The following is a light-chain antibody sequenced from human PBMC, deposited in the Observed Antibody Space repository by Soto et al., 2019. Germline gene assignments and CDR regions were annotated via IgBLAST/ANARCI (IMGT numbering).Light chain of an antibody. CDR1: QSVSTK. V-gene: IGKV3-15*01. CDR2: CPS. Sequence: DILIPRSHGSQSVSPGATHTLSCRASQSVSTKLAWYQQKPGHAPRLPINCPSTRATGLPARVRGCGSGTEFTLTISSLQSEDFAVYYCQQYHNRPPITFGQGTRLEIK. CDR3: QQYHNRPPIT. J-gene: IGKJ5*01.